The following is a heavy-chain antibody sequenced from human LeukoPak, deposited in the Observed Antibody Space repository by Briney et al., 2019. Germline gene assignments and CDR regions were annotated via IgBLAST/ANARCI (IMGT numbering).Heavy chain of an antibody. V-gene: IGHV4-34*01. Sequence: SETLSLTCAVYGGSFSGYYWSWIRQPPGKGLEWIGEINHSGSTNYNPSLESRVTISVDTSKNQFSLKLSSVTAADTAVYYRARRRLGSLERFFDYWGQGTLVTVSS. CDR1: GGSFSGYY. D-gene: IGHD2-21*01. CDR2: INHSGST. CDR3: ARRRLGSLERFFDY. J-gene: IGHJ4*02.